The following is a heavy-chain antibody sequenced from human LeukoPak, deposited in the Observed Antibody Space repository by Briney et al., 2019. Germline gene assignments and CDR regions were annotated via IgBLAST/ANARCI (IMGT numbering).Heavy chain of an antibody. Sequence: GGPLRLFCALCGFRHSLLRKICLRPAPGKGWELVSRNKHEGTSPYDADSVKGRFTISRDNAKSTLYLQMNSLRAEDSGFYYCARSDWFDAWGQGTLVTVSS. CDR1: GFRHSLLR. CDR2: NKHEGTSP. V-gene: IGHV3-74*01. CDR3: ARSDWFDA. J-gene: IGHJ5*02.